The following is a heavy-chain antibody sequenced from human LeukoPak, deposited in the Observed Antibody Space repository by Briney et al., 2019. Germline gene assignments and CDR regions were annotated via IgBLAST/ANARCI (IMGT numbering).Heavy chain of an antibody. CDR2: ISGSGGST. Sequence: GGSLRLSCAASGFTFSSYAMSWARQAPGKGLEWVSAISGSGGSTYYADSVKGRFTISRDNSKNTLYLQMNSLRAEDTAVYYCAKSKQLELYFDYWGQGTLVTVSS. V-gene: IGHV3-23*01. CDR1: GFTFSSYA. D-gene: IGHD6-6*01. CDR3: AKSKQLELYFDY. J-gene: IGHJ4*02.